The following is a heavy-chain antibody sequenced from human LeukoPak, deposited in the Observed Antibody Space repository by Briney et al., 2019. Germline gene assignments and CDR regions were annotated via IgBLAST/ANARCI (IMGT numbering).Heavy chain of an antibody. D-gene: IGHD3-10*01. CDR3: ARGFVVRGVSPIRPPLSGAFHI. CDR2: INPNSGGT. J-gene: IGHJ3*02. CDR1: GYTFTSYY. Sequence: GASVKVSCKASGYTFTSYYMHWVRQAPGQGLEWMGWINPNSGGTNYAQKFQGRVTMTRDTSISTAYMDLSGLRSDDTAVYCCARGFVVRGVSPIRPPLSGAFHIWGQGTMVTVSS. V-gene: IGHV1-2*02.